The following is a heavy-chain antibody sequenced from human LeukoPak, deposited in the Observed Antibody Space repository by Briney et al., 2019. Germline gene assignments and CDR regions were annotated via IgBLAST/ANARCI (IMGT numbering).Heavy chain of an antibody. CDR3: AKDDRWLQFCC. CDR2: IIPSGHTT. V-gene: IGHV3-23*01. D-gene: IGHD5-24*01. CDR1: GFTFSSYS. Sequence: PGGSLRLSCAASGFTFSSYSMNWVRQAPGKGLEWVSGIIPSGHTTYYADSVRGRFTTSRDNSRNTLYLQMNSLRAEDTVVYYCAKDDRWLQFCCWGQGTLVTVSA. J-gene: IGHJ4*02.